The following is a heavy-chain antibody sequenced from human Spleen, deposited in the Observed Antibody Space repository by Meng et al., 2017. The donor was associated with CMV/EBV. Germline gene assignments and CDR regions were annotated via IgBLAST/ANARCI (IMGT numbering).Heavy chain of an antibody. CDR2: INPNSGGT. CDR1: GYIFTGYY. D-gene: IGHD5-18*01. J-gene: IGHJ4*02. V-gene: IGHV1-2*02. Sequence: ASVKVSCKASGYIFTGYYMHWVRQAPGQGLEWMEWINPNSGGTNYAQKFQGRVTMTRDTSISTTYMELSRLRFDDTAVYYCARNVDTAMVYNPPNHDDYWGQGTLVTVSS. CDR3: ARNVDTAMVYNPPNHDDY.